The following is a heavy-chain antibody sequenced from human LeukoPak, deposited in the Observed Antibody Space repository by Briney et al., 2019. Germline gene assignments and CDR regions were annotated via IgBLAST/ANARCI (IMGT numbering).Heavy chain of an antibody. CDR1: GGSISSYY. J-gene: IGHJ5*02. CDR3: AREGTAGTNLNWFDP. Sequence: SETLSLTCTVSGGSISSYYWSWIRQPPGKGLEWIGYISYSGSTNFNPSLKSRVTISVDTSKNQFSLELSSVTAADTAVYYCAREGTAGTNLNWFDPWGQGTLVTVSS. D-gene: IGHD1-1*01. CDR2: ISYSGST. V-gene: IGHV4-59*01.